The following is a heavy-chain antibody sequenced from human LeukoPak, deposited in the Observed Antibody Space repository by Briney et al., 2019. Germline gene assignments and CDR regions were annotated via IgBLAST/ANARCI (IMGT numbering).Heavy chain of an antibody. Sequence: GGSLRLSCTASGFTFCDYAMSWVRQAPGKGLEWVGFIRSKAYGGTTEYAASVKGRFTISRDDSKSIAYLQMNSLKTEDTAVYYCTREGHDYGGNFDYWGQGTLVTVSS. CDR1: GFTFCDYA. V-gene: IGHV3-49*04. CDR2: IRSKAYGGTT. CDR3: TREGHDYGGNFDY. D-gene: IGHD4-23*01. J-gene: IGHJ4*02.